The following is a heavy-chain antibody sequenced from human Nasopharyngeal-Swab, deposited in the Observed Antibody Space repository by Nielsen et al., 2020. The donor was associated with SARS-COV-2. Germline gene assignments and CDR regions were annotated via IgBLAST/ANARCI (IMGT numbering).Heavy chain of an antibody. Sequence: GESLKISCIVSGFTFSSYAMNWVRHAPGKGLEWVSSISGSGASTYYADSVKGRFTISRHNSKNTLYLEMNSLRADDTAIYFCTRGLTGHIVQWNPSPYWGQGTLVTVSS. CDR3: TRGLTGHIVQWNPSPY. CDR2: ISGSGAST. D-gene: IGHD1-14*01. V-gene: IGHV3-23*01. CDR1: GFTFSSYA. J-gene: IGHJ4*02.